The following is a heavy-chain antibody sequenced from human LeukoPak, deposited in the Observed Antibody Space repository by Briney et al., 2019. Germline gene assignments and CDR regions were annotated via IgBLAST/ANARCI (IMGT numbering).Heavy chain of an antibody. CDR3: HCSNYYYGMDV. CDR1: GGSISSSNW. J-gene: IGHJ6*04. V-gene: IGHV4-4*02. D-gene: IGHD2-2*01. Sequence: SETLSLTYAVSGGSISSSNWWSWVRQPPGKGLEWIGEIYHSGSTNYNPSLKSRVTISVDKSKNQFSLKLSSVTAADTAVYYCHCSNYYYGMDVWGKGTTVTVSS. CDR2: IYHSGST.